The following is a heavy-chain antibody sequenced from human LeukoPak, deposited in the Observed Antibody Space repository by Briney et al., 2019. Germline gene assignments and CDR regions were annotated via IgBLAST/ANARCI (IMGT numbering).Heavy chain of an antibody. CDR3: TVVGPTALFDY. CDR2: IKSKNDGGTL. Sequence: KPGGSVRLSCEASGFTFSNAWMSWVRQAPGKGLEWVGRIKSKNDGGTLDYAAPVKGRFTISRDDSKKTLYLQMNSLKTEDIAVYYCTVVGPTALFDYWGQGTLVTVSS. V-gene: IGHV3-15*01. J-gene: IGHJ4*02. D-gene: IGHD1-26*01. CDR1: GFTFSNAW.